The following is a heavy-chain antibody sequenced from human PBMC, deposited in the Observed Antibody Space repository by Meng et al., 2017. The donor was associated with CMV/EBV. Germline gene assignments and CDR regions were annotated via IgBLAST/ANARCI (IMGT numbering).Heavy chain of an antibody. V-gene: IGHV4-39*07. D-gene: IGHD2-2*01. Sequence: SETLSLTCTVPGGSISSSSYYWGWIRQPPGTGLEWIGSIYYSGSTYYNPSLKSRVTITVDTSKNQFSLKLSSVTAADTAVYYCARDDPVVPAATFFDYWGQGTLVTVSS. CDR2: IYYSGST. J-gene: IGHJ4*02. CDR1: GGSISSSSYY. CDR3: ARDDPVVPAATFFDY.